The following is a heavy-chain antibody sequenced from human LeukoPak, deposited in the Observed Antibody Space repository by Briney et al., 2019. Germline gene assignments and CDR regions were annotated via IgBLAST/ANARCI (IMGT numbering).Heavy chain of an antibody. V-gene: IGHV4-61*02. D-gene: IGHD3-10*01. CDR2: IYTSGST. Sequence: SETLSLTCTVSGGSISSSSYYWSWIRQPAGKGLEWIGRIYTSGSTNYNPSLKSRVTMSVDTSKNQFSLKLSSVTAADTAVYYCAREAKWFGELAFDYWGQGTLVTVSS. CDR3: AREAKWFGELAFDY. CDR1: GGSISSSSYY. J-gene: IGHJ4*02.